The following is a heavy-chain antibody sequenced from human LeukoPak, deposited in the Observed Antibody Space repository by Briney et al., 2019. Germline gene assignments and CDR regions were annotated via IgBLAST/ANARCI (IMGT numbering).Heavy chain of an antibody. CDR3: ARASITASGPHDVYDI. CDR2: ISGNGHGT. CDR1: GFSFSSHA. V-gene: IGHV3-64*02. D-gene: IGHD6-13*01. J-gene: IGHJ3*02. Sequence: GGSLRVSCAASGFSFSSHAMHWVRQAPGKGLEYVSAISGNGHGTWYRDSVKGRFSISRDNSEQILYLQMGSLRAEDMAVYFCARASITASGPHDVYDIWGRGTMVTVSS.